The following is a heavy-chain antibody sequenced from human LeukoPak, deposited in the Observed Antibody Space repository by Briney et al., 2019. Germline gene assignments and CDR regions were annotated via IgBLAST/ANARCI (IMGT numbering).Heavy chain of an antibody. J-gene: IGHJ4*02. CDR3: ARDPLL. V-gene: IGHV3-30-3*01. CDR1: GFTFSSYA. CDR2: ISYDGSSK. D-gene: IGHD1-26*01. Sequence: GGSLRLSCAASGFTFSSYAMHWVRQASGKGLEWVAVISYDGSSKYYADSVKGRFTISRDNSKNTLYLQMNSLTAEDTAVYYCARDPLLWGQGTLVTISS.